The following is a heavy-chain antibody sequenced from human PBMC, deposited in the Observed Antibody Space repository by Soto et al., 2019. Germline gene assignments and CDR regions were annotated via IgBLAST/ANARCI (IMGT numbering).Heavy chain of an antibody. V-gene: IGHV4-59*01. Sequence: SETLSLTCTVSGGSISSYYWSWIRQPPGKGLEWIGYIYYSGSTNYNPSLKSRVTISVDTSKNQFSLKLSSVTAADTAVYYCARLGPGYDFWSGYYSYYNMDVWGKGTTVTVSS. CDR2: IYYSGST. D-gene: IGHD3-3*01. CDR1: GGSISSYY. J-gene: IGHJ6*03. CDR3: ARLGPGYDFWSGYYSYYNMDV.